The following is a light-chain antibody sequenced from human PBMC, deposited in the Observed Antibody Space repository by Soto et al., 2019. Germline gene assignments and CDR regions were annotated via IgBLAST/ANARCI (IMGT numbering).Light chain of an antibody. CDR2: DVS. CDR1: SSDVGGYNY. CDR3: CSYAGSYTLYV. J-gene: IGLJ1*01. Sequence: QSVLTQARSVSGSPGQSVSISCTGTSSDVGGYNYVSWYQQHPGKAPKLMIYDVSKRPSGVPDRFSGSKSDNTASLTISGLQAEDEADYYCCSYAGSYTLYVFGTGTKVTVL. V-gene: IGLV2-11*01.